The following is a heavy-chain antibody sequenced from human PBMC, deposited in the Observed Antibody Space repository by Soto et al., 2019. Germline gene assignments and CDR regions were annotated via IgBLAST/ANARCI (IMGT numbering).Heavy chain of an antibody. CDR1: GDTFSRFT. CDR3: ATSYGSGSAHFDS. J-gene: IGHJ4*02. Sequence: QVQLVQSGAEVTKPGSSVTVSCTASGDTFSRFTLGWVRQAPGQGLEWMGRIIPMLGMSNSALKFQGRVTITADKSTNKVYMHLNSLRSDDTAVYYCATSYGSGSAHFDSWGQGTLVTVSS. CDR2: IIPMLGMS. V-gene: IGHV1-69*02. D-gene: IGHD3-10*01.